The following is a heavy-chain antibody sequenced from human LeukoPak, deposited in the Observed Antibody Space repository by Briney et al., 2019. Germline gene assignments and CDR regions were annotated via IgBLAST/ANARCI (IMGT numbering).Heavy chain of an antibody. Sequence: SQTLSLTCTVSGGSISGGDYYWSWIRQPPGKGLEWIGYIYYSGSTYYNPSLKNRVTISVDTSKNQFSLKVNSVTAADTAVYYCARDDYYGGYRPHVHWGQGTLLTVSS. D-gene: IGHD3-10*01. CDR3: ARDDYYGGYRPHVH. CDR1: GGSISGGDYY. V-gene: IGHV4-30-4*01. J-gene: IGHJ4*02. CDR2: IYYSGST.